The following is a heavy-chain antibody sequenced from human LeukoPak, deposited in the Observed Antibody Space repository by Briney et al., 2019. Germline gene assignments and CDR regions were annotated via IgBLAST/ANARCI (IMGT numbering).Heavy chain of an antibody. J-gene: IGHJ5*02. D-gene: IGHD3-10*01. CDR1: GVTLSPYG. Sequence: GMSLRLSCAASGVTLSPYGMHRVRQAPGKGLEWVAVISYEGGSQRYADSVKGRFIISRDNPRNTLYLQMNILRTEDAAVYYCAKEGTPQVSTWYDLWGQGTQVIVSS. CDR2: ISYEGGSQ. CDR3: AKEGTPQVSTWYDL. V-gene: IGHV3-30*18.